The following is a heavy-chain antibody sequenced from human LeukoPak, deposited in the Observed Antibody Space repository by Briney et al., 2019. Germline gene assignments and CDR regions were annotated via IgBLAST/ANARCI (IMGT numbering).Heavy chain of an antibody. CDR3: ARSSSGWFSAYFDY. D-gene: IGHD6-19*01. V-gene: IGHV3-48*03. J-gene: IGHJ4*02. CDR2: ISSSGSTI. Sequence: GGSLRLSCAASGLTFSSYEMNWVRQAPGKGLEWVSYISSSGSTIYYADSVKGRFTISRDNAKNSLYLQMNSLRAEDTAVYYCARSSSGWFSAYFDYWGQGTLVTVSS. CDR1: GLTFSSYE.